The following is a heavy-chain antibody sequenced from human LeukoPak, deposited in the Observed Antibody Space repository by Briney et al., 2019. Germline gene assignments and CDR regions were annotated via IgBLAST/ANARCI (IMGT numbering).Heavy chain of an antibody. Sequence: GGSLRLSCAASGFTVSSNYMSWVRQAPGKGLEWVSVIYSDDTTYYADSVKGRFTISRDNSKNTLYLQMNSLGAEDTAVYYCARDTTDGGFFDQWGQGTLVTVSS. CDR3: ARDTTDGGFFDQ. D-gene: IGHD4-17*01. V-gene: IGHV3-53*01. J-gene: IGHJ4*02. CDR2: IYSDDTT. CDR1: GFTVSSNY.